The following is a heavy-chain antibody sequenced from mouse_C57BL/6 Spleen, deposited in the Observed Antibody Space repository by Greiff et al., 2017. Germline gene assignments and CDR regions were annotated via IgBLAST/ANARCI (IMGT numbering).Heavy chain of an antibody. CDR3: ARGELWFAY. D-gene: IGHD2-13*01. CDR1: GYTFTSYW. J-gene: IGHJ3*01. Sequence: VQLQQPGAELVMPGASVKLSCKASGYTFTSYWMHWVKQRPGQGLEWIGEIDPSDSYTNYNQKFKGKSTLTVDKSSSTAYMQLSSLTSEDSAVYDCARGELWFAYWGQGTLVTVSA. CDR2: IDPSDSYT. V-gene: IGHV1-69*01.